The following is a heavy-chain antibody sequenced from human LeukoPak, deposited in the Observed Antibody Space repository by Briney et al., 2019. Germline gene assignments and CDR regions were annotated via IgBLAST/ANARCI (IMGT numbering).Heavy chain of an antibody. CDR1: GYTFTSYY. D-gene: IGHD3-3*01. CDR3: ARVSYDFWSGYYYYYMDV. V-gene: IGHV1-46*01. CDR2: INPSGGST. Sequence: ASVKVSCKASGYTFTSYYMHWVRQAPGQGLEWMEIINPSGGSTSYAQKFQGRVTMTRDTSTSTVYMELSSLRSEDTAVYYCARVSYDFWSGYYYYYMDVWGKGTTVTVSS. J-gene: IGHJ6*03.